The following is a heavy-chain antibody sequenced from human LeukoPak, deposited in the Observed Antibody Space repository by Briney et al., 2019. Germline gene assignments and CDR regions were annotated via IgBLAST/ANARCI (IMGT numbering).Heavy chain of an antibody. D-gene: IGHD3-3*01. J-gene: IGHJ3*02. CDR1: GGTFSSYA. CDR2: IIPIFGTA. Sequence: SVKVSCKASGGTFSSYAISWVRQAPGQGLEWMGGIIPIFGTANYAQKFQGRVTITADESTSTAYMELSSLRSEDTAVYYCARDGDFWSSYYARGSGFDIWGQGTMVTVSS. CDR3: ARDGDFWSSYYARGSGFDI. V-gene: IGHV1-69*13.